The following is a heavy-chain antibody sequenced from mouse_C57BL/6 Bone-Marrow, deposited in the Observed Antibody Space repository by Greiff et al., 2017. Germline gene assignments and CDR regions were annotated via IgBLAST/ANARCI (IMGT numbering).Heavy chain of an antibody. CDR2: IYPRSGNT. CDR1: GYTFTNYG. CDR3: ARSGENSSTFWDY. D-gene: IGHD2-5*01. Sequence: QVQLQQSGAELARPGASVKLSCKASGYTFTNYGISWVKQRPGQGLEWIGEIYPRSGNTYYNEKFKGKATLTADKSSSTAYMELRSLTSEDSAVYFGARSGENSSTFWDYWGQGTTLTVSS. J-gene: IGHJ2*01. V-gene: IGHV1-81*01.